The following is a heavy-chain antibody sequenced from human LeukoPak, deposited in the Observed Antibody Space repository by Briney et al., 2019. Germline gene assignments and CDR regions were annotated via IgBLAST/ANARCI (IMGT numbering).Heavy chain of an antibody. V-gene: IGHV4-61*01. CDR3: VRDGDYYKGEY. J-gene: IGHJ4*02. CDR1: GFSVTTDSYC. CDR2: DYCGGNT. D-gene: IGHD3-10*01. Sequence: SETLSLTCTVSGFSVTTDSYCWGWIRQPPGKGLEWIGYDYCGGNTNYDPSLKRRVTISVDTSKNQFSLTLTSVTAADTAVYYCVRDGDYYKGEYWGQGTLVTVSS.